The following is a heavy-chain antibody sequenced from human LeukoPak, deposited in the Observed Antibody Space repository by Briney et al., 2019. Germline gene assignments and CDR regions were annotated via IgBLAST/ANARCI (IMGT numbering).Heavy chain of an antibody. CDR3: ARSSGSYSNYYYYGMDV. J-gene: IGHJ6*02. V-gene: IGHV4-4*02. D-gene: IGHD3-10*01. CDR2: IYHSGST. Sequence: PSGTLSLTRAVSGGSISSSNWWSWVRQPPGKGLEWIGEIYHSGSTNYNPSLKSRVTISVDKSKNQFSLKLSSVTAADTAVYYCARSSGSYSNYYYYGMDVWGQGTTVTVSS. CDR1: GGSISSSNW.